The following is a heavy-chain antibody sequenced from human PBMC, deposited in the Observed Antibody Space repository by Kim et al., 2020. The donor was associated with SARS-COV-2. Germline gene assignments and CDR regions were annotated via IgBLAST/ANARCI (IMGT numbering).Heavy chain of an antibody. D-gene: IGHD2-21*02. V-gene: IGHV3-30*02. J-gene: IGHJ4*02. Sequence: DSVKGRFTISRDNSKNTLYLQMNSLRAEATAVYYCAKPPPNVTYAYYFDCWGQGSLVTVSS. CDR3: AKPPPNVTYAYYFDC.